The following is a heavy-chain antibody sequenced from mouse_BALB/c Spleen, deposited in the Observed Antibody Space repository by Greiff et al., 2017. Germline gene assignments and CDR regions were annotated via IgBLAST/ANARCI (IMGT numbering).Heavy chain of an antibody. Sequence: EVKLMESGGGLVQPGGSLKLSCAASGFTFSSYGMYWVRQTPEKRLEWVATISDGGSYTYYPDSVKGRFTISRDNAKNNLYLQMSSLKSEDTAMYYCARDAFDYWGQGTTLTVSS. CDR3: ARDAFDY. V-gene: IGHV5-4*02. J-gene: IGHJ2*01. CDR2: ISDGGSYT. CDR1: GFTFSSYG.